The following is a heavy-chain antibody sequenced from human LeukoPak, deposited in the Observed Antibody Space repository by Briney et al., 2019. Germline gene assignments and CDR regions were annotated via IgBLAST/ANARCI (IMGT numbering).Heavy chain of an antibody. V-gene: IGHV3-30*02. Sequence: GGSLRLSCAASGFPFSSYGMHWVRQAPGKGLEWVAVIWHDGSNKYYADSVKGRFTISRDNSKNTLYLQMNSLRAEDTAVYYCAKAPYYYYMDVWGKGTTVTVSS. CDR2: IWHDGSNK. CDR3: AKAPYYYYMDV. CDR1: GFPFSSYG. J-gene: IGHJ6*03.